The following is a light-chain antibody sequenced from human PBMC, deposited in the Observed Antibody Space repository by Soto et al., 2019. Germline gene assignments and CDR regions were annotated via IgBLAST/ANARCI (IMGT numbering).Light chain of an antibody. V-gene: IGKV1-27*01. CDR2: AAS. CDR3: QKYDSAPLT. CDR1: QGIINN. J-gene: IGKJ4*01. Sequence: DIQMTQSPSSLSASVGDRVTITCRASQGIINNLAWYQQRPGKVPKLLIYAASTLQSGVPSRFSGSGSGTDFTLTISSLQPEDVAVYYCQKYDSAPLTFGGGTKVEIK.